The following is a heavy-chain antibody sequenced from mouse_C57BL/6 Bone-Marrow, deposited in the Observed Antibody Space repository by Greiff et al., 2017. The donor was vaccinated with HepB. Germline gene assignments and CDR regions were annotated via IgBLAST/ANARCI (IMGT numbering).Heavy chain of an antibody. D-gene: IGHD1-1*01. J-gene: IGHJ4*01. CDR2: ISSGGSYT. V-gene: IGHV5-6*01. CDR1: GFTFSSYA. Sequence: EVKLMESGGDLVKPGGSLKLSCAASGFTFSSYAMSWVRQTPDERLEWVATISSGGSYTDYPDSVKGRFTISRDNAKNNLYLQMSSLKSEDTAMYYCSGHGGTVGVMDYWGQGTSVTVSS. CDR3: SGHGGTVGVMDY.